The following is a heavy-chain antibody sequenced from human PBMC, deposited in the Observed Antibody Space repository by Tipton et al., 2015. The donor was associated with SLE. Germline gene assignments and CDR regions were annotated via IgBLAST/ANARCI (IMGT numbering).Heavy chain of an antibody. Sequence: TLSLTCTVSGGSIRSYYWSWIRQPPGKGLEWIGYIYYSGSTNYNPSLKSRVTISVDTSKNQFSLKLSSVTAADTAVYYCARESPYGGKCEVDYWGQGTLVTVSS. CDR3: ARESPYGGKCEVDY. CDR1: GGSIRSYY. CDR2: IYYSGST. J-gene: IGHJ4*02. V-gene: IGHV4-59*12. D-gene: IGHD4-23*01.